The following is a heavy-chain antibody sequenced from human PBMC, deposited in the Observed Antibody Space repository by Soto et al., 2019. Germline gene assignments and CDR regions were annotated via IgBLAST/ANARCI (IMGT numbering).Heavy chain of an antibody. D-gene: IGHD2-2*02. J-gene: IGHJ6*02. CDR3: ARDLDPRYCSSTSCYRYYGMDV. CDR2: IYYSGIT. V-gene: IGHV4-30-4*01. Sequence: SETLSLTCTVSGGSISSGDYYWSWIRQPPGKGLDLIGYIYYSGITYYNPSLKSRVTISVHTYKNQFSLKLSSVTAADTAVYYCARDLDPRYCSSTSCYRYYGMDVGGQGTTVTVSS. CDR1: GGSISSGDYY.